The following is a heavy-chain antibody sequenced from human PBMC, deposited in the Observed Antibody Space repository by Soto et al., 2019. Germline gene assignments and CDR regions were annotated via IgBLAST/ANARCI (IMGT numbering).Heavy chain of an antibody. J-gene: IGHJ4*01. CDR2: INPNSGGT. Sequence: ASVKVSCKASGYTFTGYYMHWVRQAPGQGLEWMGWINPNSGGTNYAQKFQGRVTMTRDTSISTAYMELSRLRSDDTAVYYCARESSRDWSYYLDYLGQGTLVTVSA. CDR1: GYTFTGYY. CDR3: ARESSRDWSYYLDY. D-gene: IGHD6-19*01. V-gene: IGHV1-2*02.